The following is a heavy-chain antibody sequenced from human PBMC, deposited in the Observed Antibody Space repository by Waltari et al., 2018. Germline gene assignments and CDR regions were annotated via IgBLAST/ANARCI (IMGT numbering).Heavy chain of an antibody. Sequence: QVQLQQWGAGLLKPSETLSITCAVYGGSFSGYYWSWIRQPPGKGLEWIGEINHRGSTNYNPSLKSRVTISVDTSKNQFSLKLSSVTAADTAVYYCAREGGYSGYGVDYWGQGTLVTVSS. D-gene: IGHD5-12*01. CDR2: INHRGST. CDR1: GGSFSGYY. CDR3: AREGGYSGYGVDY. J-gene: IGHJ4*02. V-gene: IGHV4-34*01.